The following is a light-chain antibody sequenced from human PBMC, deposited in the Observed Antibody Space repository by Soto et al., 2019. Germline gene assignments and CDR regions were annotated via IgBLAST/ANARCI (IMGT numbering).Light chain of an antibody. J-gene: IGKJ5*01. Sequence: EIVLTQSPGTLSLSPGERATLSCRASQSVSIKLAWYQQEPGQAPRLLIYDTSTRATGIPARFSGSGSGTEFTLTISSLQSEDFAVYYCQQYNNWPPITFGQGTRLEIK. V-gene: IGKV3-15*01. CDR1: QSVSIK. CDR3: QQYNNWPPIT. CDR2: DTS.